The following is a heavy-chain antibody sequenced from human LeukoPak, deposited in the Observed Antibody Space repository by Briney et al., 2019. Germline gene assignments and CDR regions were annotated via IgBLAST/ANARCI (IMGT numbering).Heavy chain of an antibody. D-gene: IGHD6-19*01. Sequence: GGSLRLSCAASGFTLSSYWMNWVRQAPGKGLEWVANIKDDGRQKYYVDSVKGRFTISRDNAKNSLSLQMNSLRAEDTAVYYCARVTAVAGFDHWGQGTLVTVSS. CDR2: IKDDGRQK. CDR3: ARVTAVAGFDH. J-gene: IGHJ4*02. CDR1: GFTLSSYW. V-gene: IGHV3-7*03.